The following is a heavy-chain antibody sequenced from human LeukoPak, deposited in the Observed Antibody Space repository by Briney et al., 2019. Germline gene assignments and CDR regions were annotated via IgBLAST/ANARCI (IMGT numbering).Heavy chain of an antibody. CDR3: ARELVGVPHSSSSADYFDY. CDR2: IYYSGST. D-gene: IGHD6-6*01. Sequence: SETLSLTCTVSGGSISSYYWSWIRQPPGKGLEWIGYIYYSGSTNYNPSLKSRVTISVDTSKNQFSLKLSSVTAADTAVYYCARELVGVPHSSSSADYFDYWGQGTLVTVSS. CDR1: GGSISSYY. J-gene: IGHJ4*02. V-gene: IGHV4-59*12.